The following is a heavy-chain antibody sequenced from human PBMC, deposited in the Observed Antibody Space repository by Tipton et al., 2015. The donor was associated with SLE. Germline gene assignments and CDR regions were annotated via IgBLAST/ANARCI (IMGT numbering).Heavy chain of an antibody. CDR1: GFTFSSYW. Sequence: SLRLSCAASGFTFSSYWMHWVRQAPGKGLVWVSRINSDGSSTSYADSVKGRFTISRDNAKNTLYMQRNSVGAEATAVYYCAREWVGAFDIWGQGTMVPVSS. D-gene: IGHD1-26*01. V-gene: IGHV3-74*01. CDR3: AREWVGAFDI. CDR2: INSDGSST. J-gene: IGHJ3*02.